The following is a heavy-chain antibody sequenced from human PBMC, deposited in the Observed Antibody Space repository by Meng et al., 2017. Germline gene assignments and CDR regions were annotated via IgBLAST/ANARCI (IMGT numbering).Heavy chain of an antibody. J-gene: IGHJ6*02. V-gene: IGHV1-2*02. CDR2: INPNSGGT. D-gene: IGHD1-26*01. CDR1: GYTFTGYY. CDR3: AREHLVGATHGIYYYGMDV. Sequence: ASVKVSCKASGYTFTGYYMHWVRQAPGQGLEWMGWINPNSGGTNYAQKFQGRVTMTRDTSISTAYMELSRLRSDDTAVYYCAREHLVGATHGIYYYGMDVWGQGTTVTVSS.